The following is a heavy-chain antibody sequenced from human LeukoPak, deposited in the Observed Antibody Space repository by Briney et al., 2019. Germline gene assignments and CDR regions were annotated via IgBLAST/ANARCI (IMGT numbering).Heavy chain of an antibody. V-gene: IGHV3-23*01. D-gene: IGHD2-2*01. CDR3: ARAPTVLVGYCSSSSCQADY. CDR1: GFTFSIYA. J-gene: IGHJ4*02. CDR2: ISGSGGT. Sequence: GGSLRLSCAASGFTFSIYAMSWVRQAPGKGLEWVSSISGSGGTYYADSVKGRFTISRDNAENSLYLQMNSLRVEDTAVYYCARAPTVLVGYCSSSSCQADYWGQGTLVTVSS.